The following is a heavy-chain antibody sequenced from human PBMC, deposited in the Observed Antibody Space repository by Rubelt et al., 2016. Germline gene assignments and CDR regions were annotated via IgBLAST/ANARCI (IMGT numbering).Heavy chain of an antibody. CDR3: ARIMERRDGYNYRRYFDY. CDR1: GFSLSNARMG. CDR2: IFSNDET. J-gene: IGHJ4*02. D-gene: IGHD5-24*01. V-gene: IGHV2-26*01. Sequence: QVTLKESSPVLVKPTETLTLTCTVSGFSLSNARMGVSWIRQPPGKALEWLAHIFSNDETSYSTSLKSRLTMSKATSKSQVVLTMTNMDPVDTATYYCARIMERRDGYNYRRYFDYWGQGTLVTVSS.